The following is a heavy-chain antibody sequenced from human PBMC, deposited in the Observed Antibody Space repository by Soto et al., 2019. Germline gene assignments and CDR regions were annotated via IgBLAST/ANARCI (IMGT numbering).Heavy chain of an antibody. J-gene: IGHJ6*03. V-gene: IGHV1-18*01. Sequence: GASVKVSCKASGYTFTSYGISWVRQAPGQGLEWMGWISAYNGNTNYAQKLQGRVTMTTDTSTSTAYMELRSLRSEDTAVYYCARVTGTEYYYYMDVWGKGTTVTVSS. CDR3: ARVTGTEYYYYMDV. CDR1: GYTFTSYG. CDR2: ISAYNGNT. D-gene: IGHD1-7*01.